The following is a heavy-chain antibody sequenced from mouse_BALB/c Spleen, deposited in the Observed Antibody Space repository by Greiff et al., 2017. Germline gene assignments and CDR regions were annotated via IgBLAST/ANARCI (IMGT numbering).Heavy chain of an antibody. J-gene: IGHJ2*01. CDR3: ARSLPFDY. V-gene: IGHV3-2*02. Sequence: VQLKESGPGLVKPSQSLSLTCTVTGYSITSDYAWNWIRQFPGNKLEWMGYISYSGSTSYNPSLKSRISITRDTSKNQFFLQLNSVTTEDTATYYCARSLPFDYWGQGTTLTVSS. D-gene: IGHD5-5*01. CDR1: GYSITSDYA. CDR2: ISYSGST.